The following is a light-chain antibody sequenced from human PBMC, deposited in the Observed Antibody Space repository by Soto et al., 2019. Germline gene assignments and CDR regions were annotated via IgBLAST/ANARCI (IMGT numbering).Light chain of an antibody. CDR2: LTS. Sequence: EIGLTQSPSTLSSFPGDRVTLSCGASQAVNTRLAWYQHKPGQAPRLLIYLTSNRAAGIPARFSGSGYETDFNLTISDVEPEDFAVYYCHQRQSWPRTFGQGTKVDIK. V-gene: IGKV3-11*01. CDR1: QAVNTR. J-gene: IGKJ1*01. CDR3: HQRQSWPRT.